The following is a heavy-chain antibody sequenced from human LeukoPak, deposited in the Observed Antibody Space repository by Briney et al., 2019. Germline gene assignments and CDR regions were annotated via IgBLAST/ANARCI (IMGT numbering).Heavy chain of an antibody. CDR3: ATYYGDYIRFDY. V-gene: IGHV4-39*01. CDR1: GGSISSSSYY. Sequence: TSETLSLTCTVSGGSISSSSYYWGWIRQPPGKGLEWIGSIYYSGNTYYNPSLKSRVTISVDTSKNQFSLKLSSVTAADTAVYYCATYYGDYIRFDYWVQGTLVTVSS. CDR2: IYYSGNT. J-gene: IGHJ4*02. D-gene: IGHD4-17*01.